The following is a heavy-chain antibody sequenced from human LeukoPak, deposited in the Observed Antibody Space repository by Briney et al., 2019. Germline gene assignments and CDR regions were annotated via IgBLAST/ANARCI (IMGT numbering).Heavy chain of an antibody. V-gene: IGHV1-18*01. CDR3: ARTCSSSSCYMVH. J-gene: IGHJ4*02. Sequence: ASVKVSCKGSGYTFAHFGITWARQAPGQGLAWMGWISVYNGNTNYAQNLKGRVTLTTDTSTSTAYMELRSLRSDDTALYYCARTCSSSSCYMVHWGQGTLVTVSS. D-gene: IGHD2-2*02. CDR1: GYTFAHFG. CDR2: ISVYNGNT.